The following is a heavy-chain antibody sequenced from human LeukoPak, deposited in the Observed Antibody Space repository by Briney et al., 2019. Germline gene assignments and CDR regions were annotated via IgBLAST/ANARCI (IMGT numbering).Heavy chain of an antibody. CDR1: GFTFSSYS. D-gene: IGHD3-22*01. CDR3: ARDWETYDSSGSPDY. Sequence: GGSLRLSCAASGFTFSSYSMNWVRQAPGKGLEWVSSIGSDSTYIYYTDSVKGRFTISRDNAKNSLYLQMNSLRAEDTAVYYCARDWETYDSSGSPDYWGQGTLVTVSS. CDR2: IGSDSTYI. J-gene: IGHJ4*02. V-gene: IGHV3-21*01.